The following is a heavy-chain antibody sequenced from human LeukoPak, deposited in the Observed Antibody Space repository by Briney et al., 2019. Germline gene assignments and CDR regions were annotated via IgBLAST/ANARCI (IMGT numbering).Heavy chain of an antibody. D-gene: IGHD3-10*01. V-gene: IGHV1-69-2*01. CDR2: VDPEDGET. J-gene: IGHJ3*02. CDR3: ATRGGPGSFDI. Sequence: ASVKVSCKVSGYTFTDCYMHWVQQAPGKGLEWMGLVDPEDGETMYAEKFQGRVTITADTSTDTAYMELSSLRSEDTAVYYCATRGGPGSFDIWGQGTMVTVSS. CDR1: GYTFTDCY.